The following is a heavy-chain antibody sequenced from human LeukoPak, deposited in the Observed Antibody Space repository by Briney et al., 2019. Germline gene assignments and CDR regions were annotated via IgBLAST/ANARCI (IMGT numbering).Heavy chain of an antibody. Sequence: PSQTLSLTCTVSGGSLSSGDYYWNWIRQPPGKGLEWIGYIYYSGSTYYNPSLKSRATISVDTSKNQFSLKLSSVTAADTALYYCARWGYGWPSPYYFDYWGQGTLVTVSS. D-gene: IGHD5-18*01. CDR3: ARWGYGWPSPYYFDY. CDR1: GGSLSSGDYY. V-gene: IGHV4-30-4*08. J-gene: IGHJ4*02. CDR2: IYYSGST.